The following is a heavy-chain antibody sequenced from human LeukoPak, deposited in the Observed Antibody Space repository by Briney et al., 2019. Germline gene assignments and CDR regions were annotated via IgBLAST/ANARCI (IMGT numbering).Heavy chain of an antibody. CDR1: GYSFTSHY. CDR3: ARGYSSGFGN. CDR2: INPSRGST. Sequence: GASVKVSCKASGYSFTSHYIHWVRQAPGQGLEWMGIINPSRGSTSYAQKFQGRVTMTRDTSTSTVYMDLSSLGSEDTAVYYCARGYSSGFGNWGQGTLVTVSS. J-gene: IGHJ4*02. D-gene: IGHD6-19*01. V-gene: IGHV1-46*01.